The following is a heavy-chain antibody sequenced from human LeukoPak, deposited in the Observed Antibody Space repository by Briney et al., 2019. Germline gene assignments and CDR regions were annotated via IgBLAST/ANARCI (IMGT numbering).Heavy chain of an antibody. V-gene: IGHV1-8*03. J-gene: IGHJ6*03. CDR1: GYTFTGYY. CDR2: INPNSGNT. CDR3: ARGFGIAAAGRPIYYYYMDV. D-gene: IGHD6-13*01. Sequence: ASVKVSCKASGYTFTGYYMHWVRQAPGQGLEWMGWINPNSGNTGYAQKFQGRVTITRNTSISTAYMELSSLRSEDTAVYYCARGFGIAAAGRPIYYYYMDVWGKGTTVTVSS.